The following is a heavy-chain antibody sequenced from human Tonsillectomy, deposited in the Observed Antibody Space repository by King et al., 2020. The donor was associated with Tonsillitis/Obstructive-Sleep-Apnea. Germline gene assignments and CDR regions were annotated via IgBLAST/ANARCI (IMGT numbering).Heavy chain of an antibody. J-gene: IGHJ4*02. CDR2: LYDSGST. Sequence: LQLQESGPGLVKPSETLSLTCTVSGSSISSYFWSWIRQTPGKGLEWIGYLYDSGSTNYNPSLKSRVTISVDTSKNLFSLKLSSLTAADTAVYYCARNMAYWSQGTLVTVSS. V-gene: IGHV4-59*01. D-gene: IGHD2/OR15-2a*01. CDR1: GSSISSYF. CDR3: ARNMAY.